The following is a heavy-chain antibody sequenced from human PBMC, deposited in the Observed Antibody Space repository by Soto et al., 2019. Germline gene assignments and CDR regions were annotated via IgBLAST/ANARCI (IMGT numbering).Heavy chain of an antibody. CDR3: AKGRDHGDYVTFFDY. J-gene: IGHJ4*02. CDR2: ISGGGGST. D-gene: IGHD4-17*01. Sequence: EVQLLESGGGLVQPGGSLRLSCAASGFTFSSYAMNWVRQAPGKGLEWVSTISGGGGSTYYADSVRGLLTISRDNSKNTLYLQLNSLRAEDTAVYYCAKGRDHGDYVTFFDYWGQGTLVTVSS. V-gene: IGHV3-23*01. CDR1: GFTFSSYA.